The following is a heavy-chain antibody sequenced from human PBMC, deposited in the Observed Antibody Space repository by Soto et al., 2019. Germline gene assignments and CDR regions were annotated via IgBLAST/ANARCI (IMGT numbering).Heavy chain of an antibody. CDR1: GYTFTSYA. V-gene: IGHV1-3*01. CDR2: INAGNGNT. CDR3: ARAMDLEWLLYSDGMDV. Sequence: ASVKVSCKASGYTFTSYAMHWVRQAPGQRREWMGWINAGNGNTKYSQKFQGRVTITRDTSASTAYMELSSLRSEDTDVYYCARAMDLEWLLYSDGMDVWGQGTTVTVSS. J-gene: IGHJ6*02. D-gene: IGHD3-3*01.